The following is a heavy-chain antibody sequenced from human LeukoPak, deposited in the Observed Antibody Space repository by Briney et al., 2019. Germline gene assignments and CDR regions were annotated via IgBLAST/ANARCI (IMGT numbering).Heavy chain of an antibody. D-gene: IGHD3-9*01. V-gene: IGHV3-33*01. Sequence: GGSLRLSCAASGFTFSSYGMHWVRQAPGKGLEWVAVIWYDGSNKYYADSVKGRFTISRDNSKNTLYLQMNSLRAEDTAVYYCARDYDILTGFPRGGFDYWGQGTLVTVSS. J-gene: IGHJ4*02. CDR3: ARDYDILTGFPRGGFDY. CDR1: GFTFSSYG. CDR2: IWYDGSNK.